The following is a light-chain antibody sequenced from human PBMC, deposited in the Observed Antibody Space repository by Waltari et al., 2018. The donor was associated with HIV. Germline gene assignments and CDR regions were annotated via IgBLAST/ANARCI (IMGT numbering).Light chain of an antibody. CDR2: WAS. V-gene: IGKV4-1*01. J-gene: IGKJ1*01. Sequence: DIVMTQSPDSLLVSLGERDTITCKSRQSVLYKSNNKNHLAWYQHKVGQPPKLLIYWASVRESGVPERFSGSGSGTDFTLTISSLQAEDVAVYYCQQYYGDIWTFGQGTKVEIK. CDR1: QSVLYKSNNKNH. CDR3: QQYYGDIWT.